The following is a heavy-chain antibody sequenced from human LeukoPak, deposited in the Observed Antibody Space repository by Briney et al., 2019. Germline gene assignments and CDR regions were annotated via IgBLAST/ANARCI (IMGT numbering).Heavy chain of an antibody. V-gene: IGHV4-59*08. CDR2: IYYSGST. D-gene: IGHD2-15*01. J-gene: IGHJ4*02. CDR1: GDSISSYC. Sequence: KPSETLSLTCTVSGDSISSYCWSWIRQPPGKGLEWIGYIYYSGSTNYNPSLQSRVTISLDTSKNQFSLKLSSVTAADTAVYYCARHVTSTRYCSGGSCWIDYWGQGTLVTVSS. CDR3: ARHVTSTRYCSGGSCWIDY.